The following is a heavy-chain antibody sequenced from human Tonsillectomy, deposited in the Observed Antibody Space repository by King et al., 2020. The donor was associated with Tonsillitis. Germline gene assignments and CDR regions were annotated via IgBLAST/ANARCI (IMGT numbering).Heavy chain of an antibody. Sequence: VQLVESGGGVVQPVGSLRLSCAASGFTFSSYGMHWVRQAPGKGLEWVAFIRYDGSNKYYADSVKGRFTISRDNSKNTLYLQMNSLRAEDTAVYYCASPIGATAGFDYWGQGTLVTVSS. CDR2: IRYDGSNK. V-gene: IGHV3-30*02. D-gene: IGHD5-12*01. J-gene: IGHJ4*02. CDR1: GFTFSSYG. CDR3: ASPIGATAGFDY.